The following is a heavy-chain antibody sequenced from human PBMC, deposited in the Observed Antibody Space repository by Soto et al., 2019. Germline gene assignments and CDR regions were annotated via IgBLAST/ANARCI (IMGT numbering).Heavy chain of an antibody. CDR2: IMPGSSHI. D-gene: IGHD3-16*01. J-gene: IGHJ3*02. CDR1: GFTFSIYS. V-gene: IGHV3-48*01. Sequence: GGSLRLSCAASGFTFSIYSMNWVRQAPGKGLEWVSYIMPGSSHIFYADSVKGRFTISRDNAKNSLYLQMNSLRAEDTALYYFAIGKGGAASVHVFDIWSQGTMDTVSS. CDR3: AIGKGGAASVHVFDI.